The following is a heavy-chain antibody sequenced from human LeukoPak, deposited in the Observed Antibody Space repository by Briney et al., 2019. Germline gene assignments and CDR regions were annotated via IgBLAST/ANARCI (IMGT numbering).Heavy chain of an antibody. CDR1: GLHFSGTA. Sequence: GGSLRLSCAASGLHFSGTAMSWVCQAPGKGLECVSAISHDGMNAYYADSVKGRFTIFRDNSEKTVSLEMSSLTAADTGVYYCAKDGAQYSSGPECDPRGQGALVTVSP. CDR3: AKDGAQYSSGPECDP. D-gene: IGHD6-19*01. V-gene: IGHV3-23*01. J-gene: IGHJ5*02. CDR2: ISHDGMNA.